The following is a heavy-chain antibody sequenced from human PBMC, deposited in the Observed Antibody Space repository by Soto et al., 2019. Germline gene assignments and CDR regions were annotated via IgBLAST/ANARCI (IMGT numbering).Heavy chain of an antibody. CDR2: IYYSGST. D-gene: IGHD3-10*01. V-gene: IGHV4-59*01. CDR3: ARVWGGAFDI. CDR1: GGSISSYY. J-gene: IGHJ3*02. Sequence: SETLSLTCTVSGGSISSYYWSCIRQPPGKGLEWIGNIYYSGSTNYNPSLRGRVTISVDTSKNQFSLKLSSVTAADTAVYYCARVWGGAFDIWGQGTMVTVSS.